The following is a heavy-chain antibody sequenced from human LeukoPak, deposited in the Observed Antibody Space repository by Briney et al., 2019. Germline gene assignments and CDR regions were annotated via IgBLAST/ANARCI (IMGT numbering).Heavy chain of an antibody. CDR2: INHSGST. Sequence: SETLSLTCAVYGGSFSGYYWSWIRQPSGKGLEWIGEINHSGSTNYNPSLKSRVTISVDTSKNQFSLKLSSVTAADTAVYYCEKSGYSKDRGDYFDYWGQGTLVTVSS. CDR1: GGSFSGYY. V-gene: IGHV4-34*01. D-gene: IGHD3-3*01. CDR3: EKSGYSKDRGDYFDY. J-gene: IGHJ4*02.